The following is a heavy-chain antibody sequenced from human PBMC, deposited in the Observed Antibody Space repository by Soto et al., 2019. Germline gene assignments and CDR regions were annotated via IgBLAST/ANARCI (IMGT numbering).Heavy chain of an antibody. CDR2: ISSSSSTI. D-gene: IGHD3-22*01. V-gene: IGHV3-48*02. Sequence: GGSLRLSCAASGFTFSSYSMNWVRQAPGKGLEWVSYISSSSSTIHYADSVKGRFTISRDNAKNSLYLQMNSLRDEDTAVYYCARDGNYDSSGYYPWYFDYWGQGTLVTVSS. CDR1: GFTFSSYS. CDR3: ARDGNYDSSGYYPWYFDY. J-gene: IGHJ4*02.